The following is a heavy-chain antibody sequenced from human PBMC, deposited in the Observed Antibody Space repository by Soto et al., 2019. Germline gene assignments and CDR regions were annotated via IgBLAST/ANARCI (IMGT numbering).Heavy chain of an antibody. Sequence: ASLKVSCKASGYTFTVYYMHWVRQAPGQGLEWMGWINPNSGGTNYAQKFQGWVTMTRDTSISTAYMELSRLRSDDTAVYYCARGYSSSWRDAFDIWGQGTMVTVSS. V-gene: IGHV1-2*04. D-gene: IGHD6-13*01. CDR1: GYTFTVYY. CDR3: ARGYSSSWRDAFDI. CDR2: INPNSGGT. J-gene: IGHJ3*02.